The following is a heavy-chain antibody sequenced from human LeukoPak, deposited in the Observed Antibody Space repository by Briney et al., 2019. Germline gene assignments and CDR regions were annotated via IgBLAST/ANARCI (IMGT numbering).Heavy chain of an antibody. V-gene: IGHV1-2*02. Sequence: ASVKVSCKASGYTFTGYYMHWVRQAPAQGLERVGWINPNSGGTNYAQTFHGRVTITRDTPISTHYMELSRLRYDDAGVYYCGRVLAARLYYYSYGMDVGGQGTTLTVS. CDR3: GRVLAARLYYYSYGMDV. CDR2: INPNSGGT. CDR1: GYTFTGYY. D-gene: IGHD6-6*01. J-gene: IGHJ6*02.